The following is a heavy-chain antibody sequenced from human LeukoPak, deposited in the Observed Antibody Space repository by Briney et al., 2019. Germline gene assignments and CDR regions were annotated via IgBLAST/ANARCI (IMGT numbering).Heavy chain of an antibody. CDR1: GCTFSKYW. Sequence: WGSLRLSCAASGCTFSKYWMSWVRQAPGKGLELVANVRYDGSGKQYVDSVKGRFTISRDNAKNSLYLQMHSLRAEDAAVYYCARDWDAAAYWGQGTLVTVSS. CDR2: VRYDGSGK. J-gene: IGHJ4*02. CDR3: ARDWDAAAY. D-gene: IGHD1-26*01. V-gene: IGHV3-7*01.